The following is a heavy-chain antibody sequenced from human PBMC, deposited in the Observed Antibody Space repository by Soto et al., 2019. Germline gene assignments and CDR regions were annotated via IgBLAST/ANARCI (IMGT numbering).Heavy chain of an antibody. CDR2: INPNSGGT. Sequence: ASVKVSCKASGYTFTGYYIHWVRQAPGQRLEWMGWINPNSGGTNYAQKFQGWVTMTRDTSISTAYMELSRLRSDDTAVYYCARDTGWYGVGWFDPWGQGTLVTVSS. J-gene: IGHJ5*02. D-gene: IGHD6-19*01. V-gene: IGHV1-2*04. CDR1: GYTFTGYY. CDR3: ARDTGWYGVGWFDP.